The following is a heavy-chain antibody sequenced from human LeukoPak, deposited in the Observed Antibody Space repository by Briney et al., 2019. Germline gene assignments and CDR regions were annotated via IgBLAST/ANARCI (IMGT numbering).Heavy chain of an antibody. Sequence: SETLSLTCTVSGGSISSYYWGWIRQPAGKGLEWLGRIYTDGSTNYNPSLRRRISMSVDLSANQFTLRLSSVTAADTAIYYCARDHNEYDFLSDAYLGYFDYGGRGALVTVSS. CDR2: IYTDGST. CDR3: ARDHNEYDFLSDAYLGYFDY. V-gene: IGHV4-4*07. J-gene: IGHJ4*02. CDR1: GGSISSYY. D-gene: IGHD3-3*01.